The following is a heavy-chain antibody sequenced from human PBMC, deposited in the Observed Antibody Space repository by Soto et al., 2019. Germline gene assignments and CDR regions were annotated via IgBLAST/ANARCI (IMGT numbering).Heavy chain of an antibody. V-gene: IGHV1-69*02. CDR2: IIPILGIA. D-gene: IGHD2-2*01. J-gene: IGHJ5*02. CDR3: ARGIVPAAMLGTNWFDP. CDR1: GGTFSSYT. Sequence: QVQLVQSGAEVKKPGSSVKVSCKASGGTFSSYTISWVRQAPGQGLEWMGRIIPILGIANYAQKFQGRVTITADKSTSTAYMELSSLGSEDTAVYYWARGIVPAAMLGTNWFDPWGQGTLVTVSS.